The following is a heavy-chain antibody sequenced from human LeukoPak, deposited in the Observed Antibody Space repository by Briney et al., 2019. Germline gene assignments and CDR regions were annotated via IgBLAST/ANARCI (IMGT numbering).Heavy chain of an antibody. CDR2: INHSGST. Sequence: PSETLSLTCAVYGGSFSGYYWSWIRQPPGKGLEWIGEINHSGSTNYNPSLKGRVTISVDTSKNQFSLKLSSVTAADTAVYYCAGRMVRGVSRRNNWFDPWGQGTLVTVSS. CDR1: GGSFSGYY. D-gene: IGHD3-10*01. V-gene: IGHV4-34*01. CDR3: AGRMVRGVSRRNNWFDP. J-gene: IGHJ5*02.